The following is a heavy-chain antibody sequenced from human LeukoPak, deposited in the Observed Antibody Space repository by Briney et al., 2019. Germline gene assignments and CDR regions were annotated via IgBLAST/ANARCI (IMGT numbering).Heavy chain of an antibody. CDR2: ISGSGGST. Sequence: GGSLRLPCAASGFTFSSYAMSWLRQAPGKGLEWVSAISGSGGSTYYADSVKGRFTISRGNSKNTLYLQMNSLRAEDTAVYYCAKGLTTVPHYWFDYWGQGTLVTVSS. J-gene: IGHJ4*02. V-gene: IGHV3-23*01. CDR3: AKGLTTVPHYWFDY. CDR1: GFTFSSYA. D-gene: IGHD4-11*01.